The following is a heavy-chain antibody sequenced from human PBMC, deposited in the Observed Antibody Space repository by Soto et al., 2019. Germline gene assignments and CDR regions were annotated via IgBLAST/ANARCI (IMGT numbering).Heavy chain of an antibody. D-gene: IGHD5-18*01. CDR2: IIPIFGTA. CDR1: GGTFSSYA. CDR3: AIAGGIQLWLLWFDP. Sequence: SVKVSCKASGGTFSSYAISWVRQAPGQGLEWMGGIIPIFGTANYAQKFQGRVTITADESTSTAYMELSSLRSEDTAVYYCAIAGGIQLWLLWFDPWGQGTLVTVSS. V-gene: IGHV1-69*13. J-gene: IGHJ5*02.